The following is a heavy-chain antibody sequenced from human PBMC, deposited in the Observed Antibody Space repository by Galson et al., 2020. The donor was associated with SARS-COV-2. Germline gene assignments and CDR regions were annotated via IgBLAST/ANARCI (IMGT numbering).Heavy chain of an antibody. CDR1: GFTFSNYG. CDR3: AKGPPSIAAAGKDGPGDNWFDP. Sequence: GESLKISCAASGFTFSNYGMHWVRQAPGKGLEWVAIISHDGSIKYYADSVKGRFTISRDNSMNTLYLQMNSLRAEDTAVYYCAKGPPSIAAAGKDGPGDNWFDPWGQGTLVTVSS. V-gene: IGHV3-30*18. CDR2: ISHDGSIK. D-gene: IGHD6-13*01. J-gene: IGHJ5*02.